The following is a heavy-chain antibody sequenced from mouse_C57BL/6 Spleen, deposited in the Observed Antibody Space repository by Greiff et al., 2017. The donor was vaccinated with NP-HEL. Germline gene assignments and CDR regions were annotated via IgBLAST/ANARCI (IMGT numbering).Heavy chain of an antibody. J-gene: IGHJ4*01. Sequence: VQLQQSGPELVKPGASVKIPCKASGYTFTDYNMDWVKQSHGKSLEWIGDINPNNGGTIYNQKFKGKATLTVDKSSSTAYMELRSLTSEDTAVYDCARGDSSGYGAMDYWGQGTSVTVAS. V-gene: IGHV1-18*01. CDR2: INPNNGGT. CDR1: GYTFTDYN. D-gene: IGHD3-2*02. CDR3: ARGDSSGYGAMDY.